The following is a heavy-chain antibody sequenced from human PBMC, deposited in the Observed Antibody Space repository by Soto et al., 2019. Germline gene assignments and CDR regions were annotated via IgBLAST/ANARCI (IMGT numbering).Heavy chain of an antibody. CDR1: GRTFNSHT. Sequence: SVKVSCKASGRTFNSHTISWVRQATGQGLEWMGGIIPIFGTANYAQKFQGRVTITADDSTSTAYMELSSLRSEDTVVYYCATMYYYDRRGYPDSGYWGQGTQVTVSS. V-gene: IGHV1-69*13. CDR2: IIPIFGTA. J-gene: IGHJ4*02. D-gene: IGHD3-22*01. CDR3: ATMYYYDRRGYPDSGY.